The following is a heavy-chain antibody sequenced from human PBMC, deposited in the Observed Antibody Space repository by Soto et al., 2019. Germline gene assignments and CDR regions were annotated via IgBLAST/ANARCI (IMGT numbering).Heavy chain of an antibody. CDR3: ARLPPYSSGVYMDV. J-gene: IGHJ6*03. D-gene: IGHD6-19*01. CDR2: INHSGST. Sequence: PSETLSLTCAVYGGSFSGYYWSWIRQPPGKGLEWIGEINHSGSTNYNPSLKSRVTISVDTSKNQFSLKLSSVTAADTAVYYCARLPPYSSGVYMDVWGKGTTVTAP. V-gene: IGHV4-34*01. CDR1: GGSFSGYY.